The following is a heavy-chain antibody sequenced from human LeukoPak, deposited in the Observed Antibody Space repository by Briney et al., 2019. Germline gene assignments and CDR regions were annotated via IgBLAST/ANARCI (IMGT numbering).Heavy chain of an antibody. CDR2: IYSGGST. CDR3: ARDHNYGSGSWVFGY. CDR1: GFTVSSNY. V-gene: IGHV3-66*01. J-gene: IGHJ4*02. Sequence: PGGSLSRSGAASGFTVSSNYLSWVRQAPGKGLEWVSVIYSGGSTYYADSVKGRFTISRDNAKNSLYLQMNSLRAEDTAVYYCARDHNYGSGSWVFGYWGQGTLVTVSS. D-gene: IGHD3-10*01.